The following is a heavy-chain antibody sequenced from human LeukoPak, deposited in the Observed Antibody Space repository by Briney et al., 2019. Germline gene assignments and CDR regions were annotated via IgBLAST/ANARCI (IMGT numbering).Heavy chain of an antibody. D-gene: IGHD6-19*01. CDR2: INPNSGNT. J-gene: IGHJ6*03. V-gene: IGHV1-8*01. CDR1: GYTFTNFD. Sequence: ASVKVSCKASGYTFTNFDINWVRQAPGQGLEWMGWINPNSGNTGYAQKFQGRVTMTMNTSITTAYMELSSLISEDTAVYYCARGPQWRGDSYYIDVWGGGTTVTVSS. CDR3: ARGPQWRGDSYYIDV.